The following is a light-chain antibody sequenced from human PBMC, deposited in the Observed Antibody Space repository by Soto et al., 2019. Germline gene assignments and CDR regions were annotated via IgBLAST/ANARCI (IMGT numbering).Light chain of an antibody. J-gene: IGKJ2*01. CDR3: QQYGGSSLYT. CDR2: GAS. V-gene: IGKV3-20*01. Sequence: EIVLTQSPGTLSLSPGERATLSCRASQSVSSSYLGWYQQKPCQAPRLLIYGASTRATGIPDRFSGSGSGTDFTLTISRLDPEDFAVYYCQQYGGSSLYTFGQGTKLEIK. CDR1: QSVSSSY.